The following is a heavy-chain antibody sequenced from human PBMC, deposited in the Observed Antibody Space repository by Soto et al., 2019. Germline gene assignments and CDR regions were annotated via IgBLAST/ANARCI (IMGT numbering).Heavy chain of an antibody. D-gene: IGHD6-13*01. V-gene: IGHV4-31*03. CDR2: IYYSGST. CDR1: GGSISSGGYY. J-gene: IGHJ4*02. CDR3: ARDRKQQLVRYFDY. Sequence: SETLSLTCTVSGGSISSGGYYWSWIRQHPGKGLEWIGYIYYSGSTYYNPSLKSRVTISVDTSKNQFSLKLSSVTAADTAVYYCARDRKQQLVRYFDYWGQGTLVTVS.